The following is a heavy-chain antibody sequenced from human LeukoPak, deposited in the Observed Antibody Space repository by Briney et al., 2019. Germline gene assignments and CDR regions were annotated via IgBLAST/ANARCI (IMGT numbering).Heavy chain of an antibody. J-gene: IGHJ4*02. CDR1: GFSFEDYA. V-gene: IGHV3-9*01. D-gene: IGHD2-2*01. CDR2: ISWNSDSI. CDR3: ARGYCSSTSCYYS. Sequence: GGSLRLSCAASGFSFEDYAIHWVRQAPGKGLEWVSGISWNSDSIGYADSVKGRFTISRDNAKNSLYLQMKSLRAEDTAIYYCARGYCSSTSCYYSWGQGTLVTVSS.